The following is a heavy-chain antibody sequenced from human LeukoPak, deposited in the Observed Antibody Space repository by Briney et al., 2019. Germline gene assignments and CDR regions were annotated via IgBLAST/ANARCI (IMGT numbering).Heavy chain of an antibody. V-gene: IGHV3-48*03. CDR1: GFTFSGYE. CDR2: IGSGGTTI. Sequence: SGGSLRLSCAASGFTFSGYEMNWVRQAPGKGLEWVSYIGSGGTTIYYADSVKGRFTISRDNAKNSLYLQMNSLRAEDTAVYYCARGVGPFDYWGQGTLVTASS. J-gene: IGHJ4*02. CDR3: ARGVGPFDY.